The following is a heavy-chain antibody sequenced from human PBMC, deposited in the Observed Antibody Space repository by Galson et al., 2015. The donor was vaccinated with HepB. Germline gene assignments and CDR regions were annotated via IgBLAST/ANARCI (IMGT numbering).Heavy chain of an antibody. V-gene: IGHV3-23*01. CDR3: AKDRERQLVLRYFDY. CDR2: ISGSGGST. Sequence: SLRLSCAASGFTFSSYAMSWVRQAPGKGLEWVSAISGSGGSTYYADSVKGRFTISRDNSKNTLYLQMNSLRAEDTAVYYCAKDRERQLVLRYFDYWGQGTLVTVSS. J-gene: IGHJ4*02. CDR1: GFTFSSYA. D-gene: IGHD6-13*01.